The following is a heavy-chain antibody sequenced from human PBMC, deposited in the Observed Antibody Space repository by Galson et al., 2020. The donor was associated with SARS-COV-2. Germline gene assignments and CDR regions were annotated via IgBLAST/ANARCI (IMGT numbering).Heavy chain of an antibody. Sequence: SETLSLTCTVSGGSISSGDYSWSWIRQPPEKGLEWIGYIYYSGSTYYNPSLKSRITISVDTSKNQFYLKLSSVTAADTAMYYCARGRGPSVVGATTLQYWGQGTLVTVSS. CDR1: GGSISSGDYS. D-gene: IGHD1-26*01. J-gene: IGHJ4*02. V-gene: IGHV4-30-4*01. CDR2: IYYSGST. CDR3: ARGRGPSVVGATTLQY.